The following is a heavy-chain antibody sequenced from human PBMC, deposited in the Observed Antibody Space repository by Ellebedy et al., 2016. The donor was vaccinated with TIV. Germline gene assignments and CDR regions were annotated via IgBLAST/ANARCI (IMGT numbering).Heavy chain of an antibody. CDR1: GFTFSSYS. V-gene: IGHV3-21*01. Sequence: GGSLRLXXAASGFTFSSYSMNWVRQAPGKGLEWVSSISSSSSYIYYADSVKGRFTISRDNAKNSLYLQMNSLRAEDTAVYYCARDPQLELRGGYYFDYWGQGTLVTVSS. J-gene: IGHJ4*02. D-gene: IGHD1-7*01. CDR3: ARDPQLELRGGYYFDY. CDR2: ISSSSSYI.